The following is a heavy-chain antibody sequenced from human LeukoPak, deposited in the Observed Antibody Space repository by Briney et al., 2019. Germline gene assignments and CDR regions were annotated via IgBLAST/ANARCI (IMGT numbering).Heavy chain of an antibody. V-gene: IGHV4-59*01. J-gene: IGHJ4*02. CDR1: GGSISNYW. CDR3: ARDKKSTGWGFAY. Sequence: PSETLSLTCTVSGGSISNYWWSWIRQPPGKGLEWIGYVFDSGGTNYNPSLKSRVTISVDTSKNQFSLKLSSVTAADTAVYYCARDKKSTGWGFAYWGQGTLVTVSS. CDR2: VFDSGGT. D-gene: IGHD3-16*01.